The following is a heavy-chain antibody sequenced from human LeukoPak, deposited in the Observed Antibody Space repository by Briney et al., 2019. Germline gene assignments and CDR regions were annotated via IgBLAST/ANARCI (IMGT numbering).Heavy chain of an antibody. V-gene: IGHV3-23*01. CDR2: ISGSAGGT. J-gene: IGHJ4*02. CDR3: AKRGVVIRVILVGFHKEAYYFDS. D-gene: IGHD3-22*01. CDR1: GITLSNYG. Sequence: GSLRLSCVVSGITLSNYGMSWVRQAPGKGLEWVAGISGSAGGTKYADSVKGRFTISRDNRKNTLYLQMNSLRAEDTAMYFCAKRGVVIRVILVGFHKEAYYFDSWGQGALVTVSS.